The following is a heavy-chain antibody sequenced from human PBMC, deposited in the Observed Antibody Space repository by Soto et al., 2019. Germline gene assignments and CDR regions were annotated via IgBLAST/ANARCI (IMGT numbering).Heavy chain of an antibody. Sequence: SETLSLTCTVSGVSISSYYWSWIRQPPGRGLEWIGYIYYSGSTNYNPSLKSRVTISVDTSKNQFSLKLSSVTADDTAVYYCARVRYCSSTSCRGDWFDPWGQGTLVTVSS. J-gene: IGHJ5*02. D-gene: IGHD2-2*01. CDR2: IYYSGST. V-gene: IGHV4-59*01. CDR1: GVSISSYY. CDR3: ARVRYCSSTSCRGDWFDP.